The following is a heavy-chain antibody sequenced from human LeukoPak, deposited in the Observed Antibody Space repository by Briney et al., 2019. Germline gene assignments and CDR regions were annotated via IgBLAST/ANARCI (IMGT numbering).Heavy chain of an antibody. D-gene: IGHD5-18*01. CDR3: ARDAGGYGFYGDY. J-gene: IGHJ4*02. V-gene: IGHV3-7*01. CDR1: GFTFSNYA. CDR2: IKQDGSEK. Sequence: GGSLRLSCVGAGFTFSNYAMTWVRQAPGKGLEWVANIKQDGSEKNYVDSVKGRFTISRDKAKNSLYLQMNSLRAEDTAVYYCARDAGGYGFYGDYWGQGTLVTVSS.